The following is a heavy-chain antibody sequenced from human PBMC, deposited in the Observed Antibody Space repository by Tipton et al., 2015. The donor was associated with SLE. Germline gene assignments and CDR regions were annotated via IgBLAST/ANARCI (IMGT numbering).Heavy chain of an antibody. CDR1: GGSISSYY. J-gene: IGHJ4*02. CDR2: IYYSSYT. CDR3: ATWNYTSYYFDS. D-gene: IGHD3-3*01. V-gene: IGHV4-59*12. Sequence: TLSLTCSVSGGSISSYYWSWIRQPPGKGLEWIGYIYYSSYTNYNPSLKSRVTTSFDRSKNQFSLKLNSVTAADTAVYYCATWNYTSYYFDSWGQGILVTVSS.